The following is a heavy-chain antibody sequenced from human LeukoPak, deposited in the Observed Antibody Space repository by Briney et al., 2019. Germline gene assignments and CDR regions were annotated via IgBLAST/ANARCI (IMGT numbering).Heavy chain of an antibody. Sequence: GASLTVSCKASGYTFTGYYMHWVRHAPGQGPEWSGWINPNSGGTNYAQKFQGRVTMTRDTSISTAYMELSRLRSDDTAVYYCARVAPGYYGMDVWGQGTTVTVSS. CDR2: INPNSGGT. CDR1: GYTFTGYY. CDR3: ARVAPGYYGMDV. V-gene: IGHV1-2*02. J-gene: IGHJ6*02. D-gene: IGHD2-15*01.